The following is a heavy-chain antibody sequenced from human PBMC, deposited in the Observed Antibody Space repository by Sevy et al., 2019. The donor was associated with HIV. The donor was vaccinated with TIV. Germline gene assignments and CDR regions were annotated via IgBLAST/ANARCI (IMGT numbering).Heavy chain of an antibody. V-gene: IGHV3-15*01. D-gene: IGHD3-3*01. CDR3: TTSDDFWSGYPGLDY. CDR2: IKSKTDGGTT. CDR1: GFTFSNAW. J-gene: IGHJ4*02. Sequence: GGSLRLSCAASGFTFSNAWMSWVRQAPGKGLVWVGRIKSKTDGGTTDYAAPVKGRFTISRDDSKNTLYLQMNSLKTEDTAVYYCTTSDDFWSGYPGLDYWGQGTLVTVS.